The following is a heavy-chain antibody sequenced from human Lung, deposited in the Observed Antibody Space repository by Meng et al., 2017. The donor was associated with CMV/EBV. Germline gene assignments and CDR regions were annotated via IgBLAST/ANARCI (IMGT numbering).Heavy chain of an antibody. CDR3: ARARAGRGDYYYYYGMDV. D-gene: IGHD6-13*01. J-gene: IGHJ6*02. V-gene: IGHV3-13*01. CDR2: IGTAGDT. CDR1: GFTFSSYD. Sequence: SXAASGFTFSSYDMHWVRQATGKGLEWVSAIGTAGDTYYPGSVKGRFTISRENAKNSLYLQMNSLRAGDTAVYYCARARAGRGDYYYYYGMDVWGQGTXVTVSS.